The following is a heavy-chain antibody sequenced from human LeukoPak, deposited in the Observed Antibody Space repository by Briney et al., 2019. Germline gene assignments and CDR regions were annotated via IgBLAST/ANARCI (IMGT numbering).Heavy chain of an antibody. Sequence: GSLRLSCAASGFTVSSNYMSWIRQPPGKGLEWIGEINHSGSTNYNPSLKSRVTISVDTSKNQFSLKLSSVTAADTAVYYCARLGADRGEDQEYQLWQYGMDVWGQGTTVTVSS. CDR3: ARLGADRGEDQEYQLWQYGMDV. V-gene: IGHV4-34*01. CDR2: INHSGST. CDR1: GFTVSSNY. J-gene: IGHJ6*02. D-gene: IGHD2-2*01.